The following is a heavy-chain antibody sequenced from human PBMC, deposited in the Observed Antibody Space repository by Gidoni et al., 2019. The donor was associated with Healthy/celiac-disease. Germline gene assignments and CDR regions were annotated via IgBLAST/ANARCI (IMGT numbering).Heavy chain of an antibody. CDR1: GDSVSSNSAA. D-gene: IGHD5-18*01. J-gene: IGHJ4*02. Sequence: QVQLPQSGPGLVTPSPPLSLTCPISGDSVSSNSAAWNCIRQSPSRGLEWLGRTYYRSKWYNDYAVSVKSRITINTDTSKNQFSLQLNSVTPEDTAVYYCARVGTAMVSRYFDYWGQGTLVTVSS. CDR3: ARVGTAMVSRYFDY. V-gene: IGHV6-1*01. CDR2: TYYRSKWYN.